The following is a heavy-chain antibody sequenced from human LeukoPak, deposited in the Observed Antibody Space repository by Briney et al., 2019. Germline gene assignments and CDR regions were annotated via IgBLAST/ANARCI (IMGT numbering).Heavy chain of an antibody. Sequence: GASVKVSCKASGYTFTTDDINWVRQATGQGLEWMGWMNPDSGNTGYAQKFQGRVTMTRNTSISTAFLELSSLRSEDTAVYYCARGTQVPAAFDYWGQGTLVTVSS. CDR2: MNPDSGNT. D-gene: IGHD2-2*01. V-gene: IGHV1-8*01. CDR3: ARGTQVPAAFDY. J-gene: IGHJ4*02. CDR1: GYTFTTDD.